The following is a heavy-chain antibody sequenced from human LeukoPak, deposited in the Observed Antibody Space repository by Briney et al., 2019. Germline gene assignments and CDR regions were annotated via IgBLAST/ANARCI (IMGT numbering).Heavy chain of an antibody. CDR1: GFTFISCS. CDR3: ARGSRYCSSANCYFDY. D-gene: IGHD2-2*01. CDR2: ISSSSSTI. Sequence: GGSLRLSCAASGFTFISCSMNWVRQARGEGLEWVSFISSSSSTIYYTDSVGGRFSISRDVAKNALYLQMNSLRDDDAAVYYCARGSRYCSSANCYFDYWGQGTLVTVSS. J-gene: IGHJ4*02. V-gene: IGHV3-48*02.